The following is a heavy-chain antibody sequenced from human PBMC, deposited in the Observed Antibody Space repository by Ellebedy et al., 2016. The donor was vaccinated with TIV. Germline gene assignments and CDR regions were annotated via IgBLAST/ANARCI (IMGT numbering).Heavy chain of an antibody. V-gene: IGHV4-59*10. CDR3: VRGPYDGTGYYYPY. Sequence: SETLSLXCAVYVGSFSGYYWSWIRQPAGKGLEWIGRMYSSGSTKYNPSLESRVTMSVDTSKNQFFLKLSSVTAADTAVYYCVRGPYDGTGYYYPYWGQGTLVTVSS. CDR1: VGSFSGYY. D-gene: IGHD3-22*01. CDR2: MYSSGST. J-gene: IGHJ4*02.